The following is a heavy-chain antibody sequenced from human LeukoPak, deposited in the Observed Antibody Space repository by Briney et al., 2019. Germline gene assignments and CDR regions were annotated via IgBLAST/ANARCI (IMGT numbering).Heavy chain of an antibody. CDR2: ISTSSSYI. Sequence: GGSLRLSCAASGFTFSSYSMNWVRQAPGKGLEWVSFISTSSSYIHNADSVRGRFTISRDNAENSLYLQMNSLRAEDTAVYYCARAAIAAARIYYYMDVWGKGTTVTVSS. CDR1: GFTFSSYS. D-gene: IGHD6-13*01. J-gene: IGHJ6*03. CDR3: ARAAIAAARIYYYMDV. V-gene: IGHV3-21*01.